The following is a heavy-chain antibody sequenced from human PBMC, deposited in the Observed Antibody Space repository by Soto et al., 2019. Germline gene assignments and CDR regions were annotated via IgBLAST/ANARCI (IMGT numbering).Heavy chain of an antibody. D-gene: IGHD6-19*01. CDR3: ARASRAGGGFDY. Sequence: QVQLVQSGAEVKKPGASVKVSCQASGYTFTNYYMHWVRQAPGQGLEWMGIINPSGGSTSYAQKFQGRVTMTRDTSTSPVYMELSSLRSEDTAVYYCARASRAGGGFDYWGQGTLVTVSS. CDR2: INPSGGST. J-gene: IGHJ4*02. V-gene: IGHV1-46*01. CDR1: GYTFTNYY.